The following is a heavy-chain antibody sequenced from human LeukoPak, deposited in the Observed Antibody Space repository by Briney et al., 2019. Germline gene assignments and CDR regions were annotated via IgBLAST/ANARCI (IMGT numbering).Heavy chain of an antibody. CDR2: IIPIFGTT. J-gene: IGHJ5*02. D-gene: IGHD1-1*01. Sequence: SVKGSCKASGGTFSSYAISWVRQAPGQGLEWMGGIIPIFGTTNYAQKFQDRVTITADKSTSTAYMELSSLRSEDTAVYYCARELRYGGPNWFDPWGQGTLVTVSS. CDR3: ARELRYGGPNWFDP. V-gene: IGHV1-69*06. CDR1: GGTFSSYA.